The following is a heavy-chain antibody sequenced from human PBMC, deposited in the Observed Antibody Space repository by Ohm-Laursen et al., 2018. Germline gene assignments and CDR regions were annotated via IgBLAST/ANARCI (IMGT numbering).Heavy chain of an antibody. CDR2: DSGSGDST. J-gene: IGHJ4*02. D-gene: IGHD5-12*01. CDR1: GFTFSSYG. CDR3: ARRVAYDRGEFDY. V-gene: IGHV3-23*01. Sequence: SLRLSCAASGFTFSSYGMSRARQAPGKGLEWVSADSGSGDSTQHADSVKGRFTISRDNSKNTLYLQMNSLRAEDTAVYYCARRVAYDRGEFDYWGLGTLVTVSS.